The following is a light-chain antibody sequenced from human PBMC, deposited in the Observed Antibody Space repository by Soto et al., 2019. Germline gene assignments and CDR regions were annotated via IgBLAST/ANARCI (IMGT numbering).Light chain of an antibody. CDR2: GAS. J-gene: IGKJ2*01. CDR3: QQYGSSGYT. Sequence: EMVLTQSPGTLPLSPGERATLSCRAIQSVSSRYLAWYQQKPGQAPRLLIYGASSRATGIPDRFSGSGSGTDFTLTISRLEPEDFAVYYCQQYGSSGYTFGQGTKLEIK. CDR1: QSVSSRY. V-gene: IGKV3-20*01.